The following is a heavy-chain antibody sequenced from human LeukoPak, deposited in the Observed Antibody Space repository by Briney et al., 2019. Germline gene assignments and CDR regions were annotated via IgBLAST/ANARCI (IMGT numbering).Heavy chain of an antibody. CDR2: TSYDESIK. Sequence: GGSLRLSCAASGFTFISYSMHWVRQAPGKGLGWVAVTSYDESIKYYSDSVKGRFTISRDYSKNTLYLQMNSLRAEDTAVYYCVRGGLSSSWFDPWGQGTLVTVSS. J-gene: IGHJ5*02. CDR1: GFTFISYS. V-gene: IGHV3-30-3*01. CDR3: VRGGLSSSWFDP. D-gene: IGHD2/OR15-2a*01.